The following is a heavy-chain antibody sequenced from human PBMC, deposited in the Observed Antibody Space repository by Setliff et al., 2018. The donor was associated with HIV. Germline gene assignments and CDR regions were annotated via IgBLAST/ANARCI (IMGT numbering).Heavy chain of an antibody. J-gene: IGHJ4*02. CDR2: IDPRDSYP. CDR1: GYSFTSYW. CDR3: ARARSYRSAYYHYYLDF. D-gene: IGHD3-22*01. Sequence: PGESLKISCTGSGYSFTSYWISWVRQVPGKGLEWMGRIDPRDSYPNYSPSFQGHVTISDDKSINTAYLQWGSLQASDTAIYYCARARSYRSAYYHYYLDFWGQGTAVTVSS. V-gene: IGHV5-10-1*01.